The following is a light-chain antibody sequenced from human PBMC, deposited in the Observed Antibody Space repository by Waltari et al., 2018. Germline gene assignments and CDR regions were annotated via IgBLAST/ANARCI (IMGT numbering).Light chain of an antibody. CDR2: GAS. CDR3: QQSKIWPA. V-gene: IGKV3-15*01. CDR1: QGISRD. Sequence: EIVMTQSPATLSVSPGERATLSCRASQGISRDLAWYQQEPGQAPRLLIFGASTSATGVPARFSGSGSGTEFTLTISSLQSEDFGVYYCQQSKIWPAFGQGTKVEIK. J-gene: IGKJ1*01.